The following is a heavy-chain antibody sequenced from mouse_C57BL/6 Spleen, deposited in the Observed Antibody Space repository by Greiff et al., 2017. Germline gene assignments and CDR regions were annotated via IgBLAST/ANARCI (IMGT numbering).Heavy chain of an antibody. D-gene: IGHD1-1*01. J-gene: IGHJ1*03. CDR3: TRRVLLLSNGYFDV. CDR2: IDPETGGT. Sequence: VQLQQSGAELVRPGASVTLSCKASGYTFTDYEMHWVKQTPVHGLEWIGAIDPETGGTAYNQKFKGKAILTADKSSSTAYMELRSLTSEDSAVYYCTRRVLLLSNGYFDVWGTGTTVTVSS. CDR1: GYTFTDYE. V-gene: IGHV1-15*01.